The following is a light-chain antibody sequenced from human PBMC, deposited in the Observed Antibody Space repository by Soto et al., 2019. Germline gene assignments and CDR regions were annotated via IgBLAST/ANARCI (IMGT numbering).Light chain of an antibody. CDR3: CSYAGSSTLGV. V-gene: IGLV2-23*02. CDR1: SSDVGSYNL. Sequence: QSALTQPASVSGSPGQSITISCTGTSSDVGSYNLVSWYQQHPGEAPKLMIYEVSKRPSGVSNRFSGSKSGNTASLTISGLQAEDEADYYCCSYAGSSTLGVFGGGTKVTVL. CDR2: EVS. J-gene: IGLJ2*01.